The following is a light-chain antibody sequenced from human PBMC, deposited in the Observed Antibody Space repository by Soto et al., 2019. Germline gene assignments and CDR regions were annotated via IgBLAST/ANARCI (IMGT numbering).Light chain of an antibody. CDR2: DVS. Sequence: QSALTQPASVSGSPGQSITISCTGTSSDVGGYNYVSWYQQHPGKAPKLMIYDVSNRPSGVSNRFYGSKSGNTASLTISGLQAEDEADYYCCSYARSSTLLYVFGTGTKLTVL. V-gene: IGLV2-14*01. J-gene: IGLJ1*01. CDR1: SSDVGGYNY. CDR3: CSYARSSTLLYV.